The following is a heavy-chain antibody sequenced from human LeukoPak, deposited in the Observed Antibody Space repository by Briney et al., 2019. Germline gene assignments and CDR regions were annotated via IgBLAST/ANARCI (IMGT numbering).Heavy chain of an antibody. Sequence: GGSLRLSCAASGFTFSSYGMHWVRQAPGKGLEWVAVISYDGSNKYYADSVKGRFTISRDNSKNTLYLQMNSLGAEDTAVYYCAKDLSGYFDYWGQGTLVTVSS. CDR2: ISYDGSNK. V-gene: IGHV3-30*18. CDR3: AKDLSGYFDY. CDR1: GFTFSSYG. J-gene: IGHJ4*02.